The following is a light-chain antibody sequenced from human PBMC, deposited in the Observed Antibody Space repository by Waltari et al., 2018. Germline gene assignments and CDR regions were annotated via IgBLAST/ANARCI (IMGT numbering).Light chain of an antibody. CDR3: QVWDSSSDHVV. CDR2: YES. CDR1: NIGSKS. Sequence: SYVLTQPPSVSVAPGTTPSITCGGNNIGSKSVNWYQQKPGQAPVRVIYYESYRPPGIPERFSGSNAGNTATLTISRGEAGDEADYYCQVWDSSSDHVVFGGGTKLTVL. J-gene: IGLJ2*01. V-gene: IGLV3-21*04.